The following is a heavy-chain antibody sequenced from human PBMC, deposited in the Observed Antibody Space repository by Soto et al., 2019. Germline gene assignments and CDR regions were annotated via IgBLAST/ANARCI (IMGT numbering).Heavy chain of an antibody. V-gene: IGHV4-59*12. CDR1: GGSIYSFH. CDR3: ARDTTAAGDFDY. CDR2: IYYSGST. Sequence: PSETLSLTCTVSGGSIYSFHWNWIRQAPGKGLEWIGHIYYSGSTNYNPSLKSRVTISLDTSKKQFSLKLSSVTAADTAVYFCARDTTAAGDFDYWGQGTLVTVYS. D-gene: IGHD6-13*01. J-gene: IGHJ4*02.